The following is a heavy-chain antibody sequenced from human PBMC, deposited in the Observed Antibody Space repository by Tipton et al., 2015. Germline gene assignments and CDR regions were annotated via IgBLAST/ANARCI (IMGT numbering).Heavy chain of an antibody. CDR2: IYYSGST. CDR1: GDSVGSGGYY. D-gene: IGHD3-16*01. V-gene: IGHV4-31*03. J-gene: IGHJ4*02. CDR3: ASGGILGYFDY. Sequence: TLSLTCTVSGDSVGSGGYYWTWIRQHPGKGLEWIGYIYYSGSTDYNPSLKSRVTISVDTSKNQFSLKLSSVAAADTAVYYCASGGILGYFDYWGQGTLITVSS.